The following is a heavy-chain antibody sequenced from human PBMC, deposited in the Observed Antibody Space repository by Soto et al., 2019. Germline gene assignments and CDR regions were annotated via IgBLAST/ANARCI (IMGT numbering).Heavy chain of an antibody. CDR2: VVTANDNT. V-gene: IGHV1-18*01. J-gene: IGHJ4*02. Sequence: VQMVQSGPEVKMPGASVKVSCKASCYTFTAYGLAWLRQAPGQRPEWMGWVVTANDNTKYAEKFQGRVTRTTDTSTATTDMDLRSLSSDDTAVYYCARELNTDIRAYYSFAHWCQATVVTVSS. CDR1: CYTFTAYG. CDR3: ARELNTDIRAYYSFAH. D-gene: IGHD3-22*01.